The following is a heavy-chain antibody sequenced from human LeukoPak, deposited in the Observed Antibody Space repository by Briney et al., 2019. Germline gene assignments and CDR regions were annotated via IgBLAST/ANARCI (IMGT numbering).Heavy chain of an antibody. CDR2: ISWNSGSI. CDR3: AKDLNWNYGPLFDY. Sequence: GGSLRLSCAASGFTFSSYSMNWVRQAPGKGLEWVSGISWNSGSIGYADSVKGRFTISRDNAKNSLYLQMNSLRAEDTALYYCAKDLNWNYGPLFDYWGQGTLVTVSS. J-gene: IGHJ4*02. V-gene: IGHV3-9*01. D-gene: IGHD1-7*01. CDR1: GFTFSSYS.